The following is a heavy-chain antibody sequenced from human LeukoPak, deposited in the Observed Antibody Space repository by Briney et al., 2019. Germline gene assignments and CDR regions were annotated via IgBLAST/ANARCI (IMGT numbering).Heavy chain of an antibody. V-gene: IGHV3-15*01. J-gene: IGHJ4*02. Sequence: SGGSLRLSCAASGFTLSPFSNAWLSWVRQAPGKGLEWVGRNKSKSDGGTTDFAAPVKGRFTMSRDDSENTVSLQMNSLKIEDTAVYFCTQGVAKAYSWGQGTLVTVSS. CDR2: NKSKSDGGTT. CDR1: GFTLSPFSNAW. D-gene: IGHD5-12*01. CDR3: TQGVAKAYS.